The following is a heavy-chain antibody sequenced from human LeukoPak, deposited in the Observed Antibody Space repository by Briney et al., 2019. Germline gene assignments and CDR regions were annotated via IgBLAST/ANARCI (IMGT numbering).Heavy chain of an antibody. J-gene: IGHJ4*02. CDR2: IYYSGST. CDR1: GGSISSSSYY. D-gene: IGHD3-10*01. CDR3: ARDFGGWFREFLFDY. V-gene: IGHV4-39*07. Sequence: MTSETLSLTCTVSGGSISSSSYYWGWIRQPPGKGLEWIGSIYYSGSTYYNPSLKSRVTISVDTSKNQFSLKLSSVTAADTAVYYCARDFGGWFREFLFDYWGQGTLVTVSS.